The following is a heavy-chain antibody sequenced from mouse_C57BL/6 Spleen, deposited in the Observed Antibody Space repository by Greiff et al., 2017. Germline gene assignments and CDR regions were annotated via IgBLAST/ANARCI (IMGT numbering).Heavy chain of an antibody. J-gene: IGHJ2*01. Sequence: EVQLQQSGPELVKPGASVKISCKASGYTFTDYYMNWVKQSHGKSLEWIGDINPNNGGTSYNQKFKGKATLTVDTSSSTAYMELRSLTSEDSAVYYCARRLVTTVVANFDYWGQGTTLTVSS. V-gene: IGHV1-26*01. CDR3: ARRLVTTVVANFDY. CDR1: GYTFTDYY. CDR2: INPNNGGT. D-gene: IGHD1-1*01.